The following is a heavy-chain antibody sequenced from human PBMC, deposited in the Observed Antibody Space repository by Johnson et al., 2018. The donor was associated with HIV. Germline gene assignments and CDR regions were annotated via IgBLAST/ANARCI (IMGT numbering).Heavy chain of an antibody. Sequence: VQLVESGGGLVQPGGSLRLSCAASGFSFSNACMSWVRQAPGKGLEWVGRIKSKTDGGTTDYAAPVKGSFTISRDESRNTLYLQMNSLRAEDTAVYYCARVRWELPDDAFDIWGQGTMVTVSS. D-gene: IGHD1-26*01. J-gene: IGHJ3*02. CDR1: GFSFSNAC. V-gene: IGHV3-15*01. CDR2: IKSKTDGGTT. CDR3: ARVRWELPDDAFDI.